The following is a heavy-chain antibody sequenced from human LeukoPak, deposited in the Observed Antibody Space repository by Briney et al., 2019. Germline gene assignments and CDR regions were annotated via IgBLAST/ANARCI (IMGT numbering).Heavy chain of an antibody. CDR1: GGSVSSGSYY. CDR3: ARGQRGYSGSYYH. D-gene: IGHD1-26*01. CDR2: IYYSGST. V-gene: IGHV4-39*01. J-gene: IGHJ5*02. Sequence: SETLSLTCTVSGGSVSSGSYYWGWIRQPPGKGLEWIGSIYYSGSTYYNPSLKSRVTISVDTSKNQFSLKLSSVTAADTAVYYCARGQRGYSGSYYHWGQGTLVTVSS.